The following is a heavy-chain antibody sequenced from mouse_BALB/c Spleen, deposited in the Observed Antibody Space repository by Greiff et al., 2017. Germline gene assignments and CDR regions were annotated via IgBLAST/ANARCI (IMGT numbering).Heavy chain of an antibody. CDR1: GFSLTSYG. V-gene: IGHV2-9*02. CDR3: AKNDYYYGSSLFAY. J-gene: IGHJ3*01. CDR2: IWAGGST. Sequence: QVQLKESGPGLVAPSQSLSITCTVSGFSLTSYGVHWVRQPPGKGLEWLGVIWAGGSTNYNSALMSRLSISKDNSKSQVFFKMNSLQADDTAIYYCAKNDYYYGSSLFAYWGQGTLVTVSA. D-gene: IGHD1-1*01.